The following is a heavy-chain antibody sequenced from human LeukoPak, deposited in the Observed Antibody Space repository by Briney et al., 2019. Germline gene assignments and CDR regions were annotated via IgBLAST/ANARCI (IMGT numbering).Heavy chain of an antibody. Sequence: SETLFLTCTVSGGSISSYYWSWIRQPPGKGLEWIGYIYYSGSTNYNPSLKSRVTISVDTSKNQFSLKLSSVTAADTAVYYCARVGYYYDSSGYLYYFDYWGQGTLVTVSS. CDR1: GGSISSYY. J-gene: IGHJ4*02. D-gene: IGHD3-22*01. CDR3: ARVGYYYDSSGYLYYFDY. V-gene: IGHV4-59*01. CDR2: IYYSGST.